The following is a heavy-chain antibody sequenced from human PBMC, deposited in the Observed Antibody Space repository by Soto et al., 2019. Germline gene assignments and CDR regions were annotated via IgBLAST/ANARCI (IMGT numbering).Heavy chain of an antibody. CDR2: IIPIFGTA. CDR3: ARDRIAVAGTPLYGMDV. CDR1: GGTFSSYA. V-gene: IGHV1-69*13. Sequence: GASVKVSCKASGGTFSSYAISWVRQAPGQGLEWMGGIIPIFGTANYAQKFQGRVTITADESTSTAYMELSSLRSEDTAVYYCARDRIAVAGTPLYGMDVWGQGTTVTVSS. D-gene: IGHD6-19*01. J-gene: IGHJ6*02.